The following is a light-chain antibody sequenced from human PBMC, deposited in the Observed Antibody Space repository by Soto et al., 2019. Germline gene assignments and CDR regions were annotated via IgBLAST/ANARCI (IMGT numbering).Light chain of an antibody. J-gene: IGKJ2*01. Sequence: EVVLTQSPGTLSLSPGERATLSCRASQSVSNNWLAWYQQKPGQAPRLLIYGASSRPGGIPDKFSGSGSGTDFTLTINRLEPEDFAVYYCRQYGRCPYTFGEGTKVEI. CDR1: QSVSNNW. CDR2: GAS. V-gene: IGKV3-20*01. CDR3: RQYGRCPYT.